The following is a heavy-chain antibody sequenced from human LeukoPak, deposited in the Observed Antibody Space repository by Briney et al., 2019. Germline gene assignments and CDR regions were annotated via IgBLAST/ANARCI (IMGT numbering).Heavy chain of an antibody. D-gene: IGHD4-17*01. Sequence: GGSLRLSCAASGFTFSDYYMSWIRQAPGKGLEWVSYISSSGSTIYYADSVKGRFTIPRDNAKNSLYLQMNSLRAEDTAVYYCARRDYNYGDHYFDYWGQGTLVTVSS. J-gene: IGHJ4*02. CDR1: GFTFSDYY. CDR2: ISSSGSTI. V-gene: IGHV3-11*01. CDR3: ARRDYNYGDHYFDY.